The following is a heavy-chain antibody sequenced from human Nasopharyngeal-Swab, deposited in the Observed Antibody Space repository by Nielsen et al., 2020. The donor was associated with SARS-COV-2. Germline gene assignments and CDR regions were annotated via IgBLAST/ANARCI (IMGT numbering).Heavy chain of an antibody. J-gene: IGHJ6*04. D-gene: IGHD3-10*01. CDR3: ARDRRNYYGSGSYLGV. CDR2: IYHSGST. Sequence: RQAPGKGLEWIGYIYHSGSTYYNPSLKSRVTISVDTSKNQFSLKLSSVTAADTAVYYCARDRRNYYGSGSYLGVWGKGTTVTVSS. V-gene: IGHV4-31*02.